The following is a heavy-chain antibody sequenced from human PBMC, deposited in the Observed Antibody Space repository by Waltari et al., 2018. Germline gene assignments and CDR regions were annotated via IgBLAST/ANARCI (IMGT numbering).Heavy chain of an antibody. V-gene: IGHV5-51*01. D-gene: IGHD3-16*01. J-gene: IGHJ4*02. CDR1: GYSFSTYW. CDR3: ARHGGGKIDY. Sequence: DVQLVHSLSEVKETGESLKISCKASGYSFSTYWIGWVRQMPGKGLEWMGIVYPSDSDTRYSPSFQGQVTISADKSISTAYLQWSSLKASDIAIYYCARHGGGKIDYWGQGTLVT. CDR2: VYPSDSDT.